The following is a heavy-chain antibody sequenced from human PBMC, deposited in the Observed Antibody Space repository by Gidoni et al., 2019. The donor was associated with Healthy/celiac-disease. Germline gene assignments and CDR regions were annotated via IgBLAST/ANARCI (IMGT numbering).Heavy chain of an antibody. Sequence: QVQLQQWGAGLLQHSETLSLTCAVYGGSFSGYYWSWIRQPPGKGLEWIGEINHSGSTNYNPSLKIRVTISVDTSKNQFSLKLSSVTAADTAVYYCARGVVVAADYWGQGTLVTVSS. CDR3: ARGVVVAADY. V-gene: IGHV4-34*01. CDR1: GGSFSGYY. J-gene: IGHJ4*02. CDR2: INHSGST. D-gene: IGHD2-15*01.